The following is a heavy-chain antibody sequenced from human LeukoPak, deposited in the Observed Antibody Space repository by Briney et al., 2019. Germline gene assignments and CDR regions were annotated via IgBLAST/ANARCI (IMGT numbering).Heavy chain of an antibody. CDR3: ARRYCSGGSCYSSHAFDI. CDR1: GGSISSGSYY. CDR2: IYTSGST. Sequence: SETLSLTCTVSGGSISSGSYYWSCIRQPAGKGLECIGRIYTSGSTNSNPSLKSRVTISVDTSKNQFSLKLSSVTAADTAVYYCARRYCSGGSCYSSHAFDIWGQGTMVTVSS. D-gene: IGHD2-15*01. V-gene: IGHV4-61*02. J-gene: IGHJ3*02.